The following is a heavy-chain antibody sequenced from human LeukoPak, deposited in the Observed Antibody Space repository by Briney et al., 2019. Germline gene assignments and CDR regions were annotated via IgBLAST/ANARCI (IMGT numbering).Heavy chain of an antibody. CDR1: GFTFSTYW. V-gene: IGHV3-11*01. CDR2: IGSSGSTI. CDR3: ARLGATIDY. J-gene: IGHJ4*02. D-gene: IGHD1-26*01. Sequence: GGSLRLSCAASGFTFSTYWMSWVRQAPGKGLEWVSYIGSSGSTIYYADSVKGRFTISRDNAKNSLYLQMNSLRAEDTAVYYCARLGATIDYWGQGTLVTVSS.